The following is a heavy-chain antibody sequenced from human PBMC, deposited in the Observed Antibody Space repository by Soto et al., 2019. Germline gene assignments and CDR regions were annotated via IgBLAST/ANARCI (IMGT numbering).Heavy chain of an antibody. CDR3: ARVNARITIFGVQYYGMDV. CDR2: INPNSGGT. D-gene: IGHD3-3*01. J-gene: IGHJ6*02. CDR1: GYTFTGYY. V-gene: IGHV1-2*02. Sequence: ASVKVSCKASGYTFTGYYMHWVRQAPGQGXEWMGWINPNSGGTNYAQKFQGRVTMTRDTSISTAYMELSRLRSDDTAVYYCARVNARITIFGVQYYGMDVWGQGTTVTVSS.